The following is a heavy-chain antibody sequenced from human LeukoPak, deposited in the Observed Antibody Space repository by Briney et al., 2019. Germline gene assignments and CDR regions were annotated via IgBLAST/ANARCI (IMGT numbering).Heavy chain of an antibody. V-gene: IGHV3-23*01. CDR2: ISGGGATT. J-gene: IGHJ2*01. CDR1: GFTFNDYA. D-gene: IGHD2-21*02. CDR3: AKDYRLPNHWYLDL. Sequence: GGSLRLSCGASGFTFNDYAMSWVRQAPGKGLEWVSSISGGGATTFYADSVKGRFTVSRENSNDTLSLQMKSLRVEDTAVYYCAKDYRLPNHWYLDLWGRGTLVTVSS.